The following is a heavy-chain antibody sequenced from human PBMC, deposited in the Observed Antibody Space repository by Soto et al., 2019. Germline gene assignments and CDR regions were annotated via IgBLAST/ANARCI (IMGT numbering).Heavy chain of an antibody. D-gene: IGHD2-2*01. V-gene: IGHV3-64*01. CDR3: SRDKGCSSTSCYYYYYMDV. CDR1: GFTFSSYA. J-gene: IGHJ6*03. Sequence: GGSLRLSCAASGFTFSSYAMHWVRQAPGKGLEYVSAISSNGGSTYYANSVKGRFTISRGNSKNTLYLQMGSLRAEDMAVYYCSRDKGCSSTSCYYYYYMDVWGKGTTVTVSS. CDR2: ISSNGGST.